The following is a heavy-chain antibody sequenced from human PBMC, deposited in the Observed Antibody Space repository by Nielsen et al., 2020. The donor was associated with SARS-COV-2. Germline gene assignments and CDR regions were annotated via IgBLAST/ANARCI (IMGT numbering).Heavy chain of an antibody. Sequence: ASVKVSCKVSGYTLTELSMHWVRQAPGKGLEWMGGFDPEDGETIYAQKFQGRVTMTEDTSTDTAYMELSSLRSEDTAVYYCASRHLTRYCSSTSCYHSPGFRFDPWGQGTLVTVSS. CDR3: ASRHLTRYCSSTSCYHSPGFRFDP. J-gene: IGHJ5*02. D-gene: IGHD2-2*01. V-gene: IGHV1-24*01. CDR2: FDPEDGET. CDR1: GYTLTELS.